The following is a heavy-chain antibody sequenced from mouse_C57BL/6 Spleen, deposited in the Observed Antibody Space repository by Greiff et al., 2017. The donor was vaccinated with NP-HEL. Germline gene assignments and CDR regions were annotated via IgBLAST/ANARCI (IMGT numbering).Heavy chain of an antibody. J-gene: IGHJ2*01. CDR3: ARHEDGNYVLFDY. Sequence: EVQLVESGGDLVNPGGSLKLSCAASGFTFSSYGMSWVRQTPDKRLEWVATISSGGSYPYYPDSVKGRFTISRDNAKNTLYLQMSSLKSEDTAMYYCARHEDGNYVLFDYWGQGTTLTVSS. CDR1: GFTFSSYG. CDR2: ISSGGSYP. V-gene: IGHV5-6*01. D-gene: IGHD2-1*01.